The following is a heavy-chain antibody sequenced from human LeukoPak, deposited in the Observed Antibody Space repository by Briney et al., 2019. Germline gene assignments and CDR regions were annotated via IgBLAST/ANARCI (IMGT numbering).Heavy chain of an antibody. V-gene: IGHV4-4*08. D-gene: IGHD1-26*01. Sequence: PSETLSLTCTVSGVSISSYHWTWIRQPPGEGLEWIGHIYNSGSTNYNPSLKSRVTISVDTSKNQFSLKLSSVTAADTAVYYCATERVGAIRPFDAFDIWGQGTMVTVSS. CDR3: ATERVGAIRPFDAFDI. CDR2: IYNSGST. J-gene: IGHJ3*02. CDR1: GVSISSYH.